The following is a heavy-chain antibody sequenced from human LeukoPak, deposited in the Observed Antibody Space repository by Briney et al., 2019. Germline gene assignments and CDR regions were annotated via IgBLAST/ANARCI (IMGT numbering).Heavy chain of an antibody. J-gene: IGHJ6*02. V-gene: IGHV4-59*02. D-gene: IGHD6-13*01. CDR3: VRDSRYGSGWFEDGLDF. CDR1: ADSVTSYY. CDR2: INDRGST. Sequence: SETLSLTCTVAADSVTSYYWSWIRQPPGQLLEWLGPINDRGSTNYNTSVQSRVTSSIDTSKKQFALKVNALTAADTAVYYCVRDSRYGSGWFEDGLDFWGQGTTVTVSS.